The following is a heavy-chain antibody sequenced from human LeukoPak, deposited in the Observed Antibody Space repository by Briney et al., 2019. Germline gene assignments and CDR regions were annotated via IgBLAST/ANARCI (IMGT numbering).Heavy chain of an antibody. V-gene: IGHV3-64D*09. CDR2: ISSNGGST. D-gene: IGHD3-16*01. Sequence: GGSLRLSCSASGFTFSSYAMHWVRQAPGKGLEYVSAISSNGGSTYYADSVKGRFTISRDNSKNTLYLQMSSLRAEDTAVYYCVKGGIYSRDVFDIWGQGTMVTVSS. CDR3: VKGGIYSRDVFDI. CDR1: GFTFSSYA. J-gene: IGHJ3*02.